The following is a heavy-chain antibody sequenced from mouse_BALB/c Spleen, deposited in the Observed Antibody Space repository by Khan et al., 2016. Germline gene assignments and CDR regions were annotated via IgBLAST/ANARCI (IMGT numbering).Heavy chain of an antibody. J-gene: IGHJ2*01. D-gene: IGHD2-1*01. V-gene: IGHV1-87*01. Sequence: QVQLKQSGAELARPGASVKLSCKASGYTFTSYWMQWVKQRPGQGLEWIGAIYPGDGDTRYTQKFKGKATSTADKASSTAYMQLSSLASEDSAVYYCARYGKGYYFDYWGQGTTLTVSS. CDR2: IYPGDGDT. CDR1: GYTFTSYW. CDR3: ARYGKGYYFDY.